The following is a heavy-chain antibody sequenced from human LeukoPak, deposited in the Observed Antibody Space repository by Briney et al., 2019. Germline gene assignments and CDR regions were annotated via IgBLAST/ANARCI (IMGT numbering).Heavy chain of an antibody. D-gene: IGHD3-22*01. Sequence: SVKVSCKXSGGTFSSYAVSWVRQAPGQGLEWMGRIIPIFGTANYAQKFQGRVTITTDESTSTAYMELSSLRSEDTAVYYCARANFKGLTYYYDSSGYSDWGQGTLVTVSS. J-gene: IGHJ4*02. V-gene: IGHV1-69*05. CDR1: GGTFSSYA. CDR3: ARANFKGLTYYYDSSGYSD. CDR2: IIPIFGTA.